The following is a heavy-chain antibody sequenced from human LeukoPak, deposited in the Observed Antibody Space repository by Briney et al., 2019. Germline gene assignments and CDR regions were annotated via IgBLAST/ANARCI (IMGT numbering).Heavy chain of an antibody. J-gene: IGHJ4*02. CDR3: AKSGYNRFDY. CDR1: GFPFRYAW. CDR2: ISGSGSGGST. V-gene: IGHV3-23*01. Sequence: GGSLRLSCAASGFPFRYAWMSWVRQAPGKGLEWVSSISGSGSGGSTYYADSVKGRFTISRDNSKNTLYLQMNSLRAEDTAVYYCAKSGYNRFDYWGQGTLVTVSS. D-gene: IGHD5-24*01.